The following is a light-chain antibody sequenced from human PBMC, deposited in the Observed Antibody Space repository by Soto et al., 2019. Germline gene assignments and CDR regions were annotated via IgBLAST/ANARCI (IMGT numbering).Light chain of an antibody. CDR2: GAS. CDR3: QQYNNLPRT. V-gene: IGKV3-15*01. Sequence: EIVMTQSPATLSVPPGERATLSCRASQSVNSNLAWYQQRPGQAPRLLIFGASTRATGFPARFSGSGSGTEFTLTISSLQSEDSAVYYCQQYNNLPRTFGQGTKVEIK. J-gene: IGKJ1*01. CDR1: QSVNSN.